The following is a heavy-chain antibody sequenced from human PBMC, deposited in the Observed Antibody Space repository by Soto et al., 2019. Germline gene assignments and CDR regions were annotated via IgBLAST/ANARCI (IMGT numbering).Heavy chain of an antibody. CDR2: IRSKAYGVTT. Sequence: SXRLACTVAVFTLVDYSIRWVRRAPGKGREWVGFIRSKAYGVTTEWAASVRGRFTFSRDDSKRIAYMQMKSLKTEDKGVYWCNRGNSPYGMDVRGPGTTV. CDR3: NRGNSPYGMDV. J-gene: IGHJ6*01. D-gene: IGHD1-26*01. V-gene: IGHV3-49*04. CDR1: VFTLVDYS.